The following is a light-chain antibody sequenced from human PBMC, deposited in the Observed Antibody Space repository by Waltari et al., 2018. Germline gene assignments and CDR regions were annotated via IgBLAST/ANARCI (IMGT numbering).Light chain of an antibody. CDR2: DVT. V-gene: IGLV2-14*03. CDR1: SSDVGGFNY. J-gene: IGLJ3*02. CDR3: SSYIRISASWV. Sequence: QSALTQPVSVSGSPGQSITISCTGTSSDVGGFNYVSWYQHHPGKAPKLMIYDVTKRPSCVSHLFSVSGSANTASLTISGLQSEDEAYYYCSSYIRISASWVFCGGTKLTVL.